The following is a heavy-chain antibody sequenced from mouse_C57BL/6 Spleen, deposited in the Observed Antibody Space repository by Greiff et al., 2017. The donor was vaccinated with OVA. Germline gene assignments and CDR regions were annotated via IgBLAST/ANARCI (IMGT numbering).Heavy chain of an antibody. CDR3: ASNGDDYWYFNV. CDR1: GFTFSDYY. D-gene: IGHD2-3*01. Sequence: EVHLVESGGGLVQPGGSLKLSCAASGFTFSDYYMYWVRQTPEKRLEWVAYISNGGGSTYYPDTVKGRFTISRDNAKNTLYLQMSRLKSEDTAMYYCASNGDDYWYFNVWGTGTTVTVSS. J-gene: IGHJ1*03. V-gene: IGHV5-12*01. CDR2: ISNGGGST.